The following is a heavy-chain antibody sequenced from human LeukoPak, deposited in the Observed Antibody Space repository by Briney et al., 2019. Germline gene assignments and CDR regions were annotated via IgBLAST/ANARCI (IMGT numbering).Heavy chain of an antibody. CDR1: GVSINTCCYY. CDR3: ARGRSYGFDLDS. V-gene: IGHV4-61*01. J-gene: IGHJ4*02. Sequence: SETLSLTCDVSGVSINTCCYYWTWIRQPPGKGLEWIGYKYYSGSTRYNSSLRSRLTISLDTSKNQFSLRLTSVTAADTAVYYCARGRSYGFDLDSWGPGTLVIVSS. D-gene: IGHD5-18*01. CDR2: KYYSGST.